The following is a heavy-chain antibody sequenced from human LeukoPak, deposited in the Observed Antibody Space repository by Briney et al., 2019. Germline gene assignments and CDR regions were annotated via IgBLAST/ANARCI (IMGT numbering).Heavy chain of an antibody. CDR1: GYSFTSYW. V-gene: IGHV5-51*01. J-gene: IGHJ4*02. D-gene: IGHD3-10*01. CDR2: IYPGDSDT. Sequence: GESLKISCKGSGYSFTSYWIGWVRHTPGKGLEWMGIIYPGDSDTRYSPSFQGQVTISADKSISTAYLQWSSLKASDTAMYYCATSQDYYGSGSYWGRFGYWGQGTLVTVSS. CDR3: ATSQDYYGSGSYWGRFGY.